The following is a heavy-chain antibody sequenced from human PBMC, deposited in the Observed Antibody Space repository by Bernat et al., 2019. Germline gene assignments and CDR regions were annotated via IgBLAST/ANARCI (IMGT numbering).Heavy chain of an antibody. J-gene: IGHJ4*02. CDR3: ARVLAPDCSGGSCYSLGVDY. CDR2: INTNTGNP. D-gene: IGHD2-15*01. V-gene: IGHV7-4-1*02. CDR1: GYIFSNYA. Sequence: QVQLVQPGAEVRKPGASVKVSCKASGYIFSNYAMNWVRQAPGQGLEWMGWINTNTGNPMYAQGFTGRFVFSLDTSVSTAYLQISSLKAEDTAVYYCARVLAPDCSGGSCYSLGVDYWGQGTVVTVSS.